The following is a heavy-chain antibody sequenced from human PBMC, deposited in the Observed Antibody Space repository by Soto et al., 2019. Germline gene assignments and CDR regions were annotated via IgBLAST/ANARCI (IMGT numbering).Heavy chain of an antibody. D-gene: IGHD2-2*01. J-gene: IGHJ5*02. V-gene: IGHV3-30*03. CDR1: GFAFRNFG. CDR3: ARDSPSCYCFDP. Sequence: GGSLRLSCAASGFAFRNFGMQWVRQVPGKGLEWVASISYDGNIKKSADSVKGRFTISRDNSKNTLYLQMNSLRAEDTAVYYCARDSPSCYCFDPWGQGTLVTVSS. CDR2: ISYDGNIK.